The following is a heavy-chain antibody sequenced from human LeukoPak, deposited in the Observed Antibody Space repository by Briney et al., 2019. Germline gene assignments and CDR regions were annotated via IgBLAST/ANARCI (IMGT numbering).Heavy chain of an antibody. CDR2: IYYSGST. D-gene: IGHD2-15*01. CDR1: GGSISSYY. Sequence: PSETLSLTCTVSGGSISSYYWSWIRQPPGKGLEWIGYIYYSGSTNYNPSLKSRVTIPVDTSKNQFSLKLSSVTAADTAVYYCSRQGLAAAPDYWGQGTLDTVSS. V-gene: IGHV4-59*08. J-gene: IGHJ4*02. CDR3: SRQGLAAAPDY.